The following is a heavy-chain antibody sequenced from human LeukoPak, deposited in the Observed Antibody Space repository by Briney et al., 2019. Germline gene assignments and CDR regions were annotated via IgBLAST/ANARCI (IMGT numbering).Heavy chain of an antibody. J-gene: IGHJ4*02. Sequence: GRSLRLSCAASGFTFSSYVMHWVRQAPGKWVEWVALISYDGRNKYYADSVKGRFTISRDNSKNTLSLQMDSLRAEDTAVYYCAKDRDLNFDYWGQGTLVTVSS. CDR3: AKDRDLNFDY. CDR2: ISYDGRNK. D-gene: IGHD3-10*01. CDR1: GFTFSSYV. V-gene: IGHV3-30*18.